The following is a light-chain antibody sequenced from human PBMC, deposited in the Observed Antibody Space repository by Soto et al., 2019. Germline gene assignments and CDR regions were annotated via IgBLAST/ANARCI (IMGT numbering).Light chain of an antibody. Sequence: QSVLTQPASVSRSPGQSITISCTGTSSDVGGYNYVSWYQHHPGIAPKLMIYDVSIRPSGVSNRFSGSKSGNTASLTISGLQAEDEADYYCSSYTSSSTLVFGGGTKLTVL. CDR1: SSDVGGYNY. J-gene: IGLJ2*01. V-gene: IGLV2-14*03. CDR3: SSYTSSSTLV. CDR2: DVS.